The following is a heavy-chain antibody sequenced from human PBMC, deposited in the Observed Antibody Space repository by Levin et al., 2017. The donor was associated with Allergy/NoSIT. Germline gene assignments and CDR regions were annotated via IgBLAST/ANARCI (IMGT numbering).Heavy chain of an antibody. CDR3: AKDGDRGSSGYSDY. D-gene: IGHD3-22*01. CDR1: GFTFSSYG. CDR2: ISYDGSNK. Sequence: GESLKISCAASGFTFSSYGMHWVRQAPGKGLEWVAVISYDGSNKYYADSVKGRFTISRDNSKNTLYLQMNSLRAEDTAVYYCAKDGDRGSSGYSDYWGQGTLVTVSS. J-gene: IGHJ4*02. V-gene: IGHV3-30*18.